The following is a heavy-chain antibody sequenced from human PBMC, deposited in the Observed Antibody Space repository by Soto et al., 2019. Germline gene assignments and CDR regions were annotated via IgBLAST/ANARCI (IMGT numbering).Heavy chain of an antibody. J-gene: IGHJ3*02. CDR3: AGWGGVGVAGSAAFDM. D-gene: IGHD3-3*01. CDR1: GYPVTAYY. V-gene: IGHV1-2*02. CDR2: INPATGAA. Sequence: QLHLVQSGAVVKKPGASVTVSCSASGYPVTAYYMHWVRQAPGRGLEWMGGINPATGAAKYTQTFQGRDTMTRDTATSTGLMELSGLTTEDTAVLSCAGWGGVGVAGSAAFDMWGQGTLVTVSS.